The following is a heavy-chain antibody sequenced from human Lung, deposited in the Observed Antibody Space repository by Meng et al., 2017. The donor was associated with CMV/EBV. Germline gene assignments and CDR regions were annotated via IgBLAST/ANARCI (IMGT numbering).Heavy chain of an antibody. V-gene: IGHV3-48*04. CDR1: GFTFRSYT. CDR2: ISESDSTI. Sequence: ESXKISXAASGFTFRSYTMNWVRQAPGKGLEWISYISESDSTIFYADSVKGRFTISRDNAKNSLYLQMNSLGAEDTAVYYCARDPRGHYYYGMDVWGQGXTVTGSS. CDR3: ARDPRGHYYYGMDV. J-gene: IGHJ6*02.